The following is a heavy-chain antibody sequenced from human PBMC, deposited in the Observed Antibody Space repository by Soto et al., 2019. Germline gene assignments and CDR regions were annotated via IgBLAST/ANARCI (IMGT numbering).Heavy chain of an antibody. CDR1: GFTFSSYG. V-gene: IGHV3-30*18. J-gene: IGHJ4*02. CDR3: AKDGGLQLGPPDDY. CDR2: ISYDGSNK. D-gene: IGHD6-6*01. Sequence: QVQLVESGGGVVQHGRSLRLSCAASGFTFSSYGMHWVRQAPGKGLEWVAVISYDGSNKYYADSVKGRFTISRDNSKNTLYLQMNSLRAEDTAVYYCAKDGGLQLGPPDDYWGQGTLVTVSS.